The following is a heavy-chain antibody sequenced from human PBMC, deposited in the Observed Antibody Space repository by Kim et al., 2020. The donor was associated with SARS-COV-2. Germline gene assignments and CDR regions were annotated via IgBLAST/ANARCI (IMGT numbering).Heavy chain of an antibody. CDR3: ARSPSSGWYIGPYFDY. CDR2: IYYSGST. Sequence: SETLSLTCTVSGGSISSYYWSWIRQPPGKGLEWIGYIYYSGSTNYNPSLKSRVTISVDTSKNQFSLKLSSVTAADTAVYYCARSPSSGWYIGPYFDYWGQGTLVTVSS. V-gene: IGHV4-59*01. J-gene: IGHJ4*02. CDR1: GGSISSYY. D-gene: IGHD6-19*01.